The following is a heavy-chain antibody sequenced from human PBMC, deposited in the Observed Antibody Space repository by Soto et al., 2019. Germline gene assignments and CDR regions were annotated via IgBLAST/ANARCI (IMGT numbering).Heavy chain of an antibody. D-gene: IGHD6-13*01. CDR2: ISSSGSTI. Sequence: PGGSLRLSCAASGFTFSSYEMNWVRQAPGKGLEWVSYISSSGSTIYYADSVKGRFTISRDNAKNSLYLQMNSLRAEDTAVYYCAGVSSRARRWLDPWGQGTMVTVYS. J-gene: IGHJ5*02. CDR3: AGVSSRARRWLDP. V-gene: IGHV3-48*03. CDR1: GFTFSSYE.